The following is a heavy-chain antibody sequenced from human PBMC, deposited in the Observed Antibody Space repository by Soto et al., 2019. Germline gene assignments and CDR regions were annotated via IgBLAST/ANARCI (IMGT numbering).Heavy chain of an antibody. D-gene: IGHD2-15*01. Sequence: SETLSLTCAVYGGSFSGYYWSWIRQPPGKGLEWIGEINHSGSTNYNPSLKSRVTISVDTSKNQFSLKLSSVTATDTAVYYCARGFCSGGSCYQHYDYGDYYWGQGTLVTVSS. CDR3: ARGFCSGGSCYQHYDYGDYY. CDR1: GGSFSGYY. J-gene: IGHJ4*02. V-gene: IGHV4-34*01. CDR2: INHSGST.